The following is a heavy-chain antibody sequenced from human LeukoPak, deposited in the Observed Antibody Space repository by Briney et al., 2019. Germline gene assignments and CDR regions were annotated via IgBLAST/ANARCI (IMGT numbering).Heavy chain of an antibody. CDR3: AKDDAWLQFGE. CDR2: ISPSGDIT. Sequence: GGSLRLSCVASGFTFNSYTMSWVRQAPGKGLEWVSGISPSGDITYYADSVKGRFTISRDNSKNTLYLEVISLTAEDTAVYYCAKDDAWLQFGEWSQGTLVTVSS. V-gene: IGHV3-23*01. D-gene: IGHD3-10*01. CDR1: GFTFNSYT. J-gene: IGHJ4*02.